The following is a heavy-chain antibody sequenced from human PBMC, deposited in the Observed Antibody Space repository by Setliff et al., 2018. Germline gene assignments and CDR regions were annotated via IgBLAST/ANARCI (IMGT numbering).Heavy chain of an antibody. CDR3: ARSPSSGAYWNPRPFYSDY. V-gene: IGHV4-34*01. Sequence: SETLSLTCAVYGGSFSGHYWSWIRQSPGKGLEWIGEINHSGSTNYNPSLRSRVTVLVDTSKNQVSLRVISVTAADTAVYYCARSPSSGAYWNPRPFYSDYWARGTLVTVSS. D-gene: IGHD1-26*01. CDR2: INHSGST. CDR1: GGSFSGHY. J-gene: IGHJ4*02.